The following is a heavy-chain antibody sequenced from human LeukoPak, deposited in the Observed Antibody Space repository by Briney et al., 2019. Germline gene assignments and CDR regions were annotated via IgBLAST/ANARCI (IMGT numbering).Heavy chain of an antibody. CDR2: IYYSGST. V-gene: IGHV4-59*01. D-gene: IGHD5-12*01. Sequence: SETLSLTCTVSGGSISSYYWSWIRQPPGKGLEWIGYIYYSGSTNYNPSLRSRVTVSVDTSKNQFSLKLYSVTAADTAVYYCARVGGYEYYYYYYMDVWGKGTTVTVSS. CDR3: ARVGGYEYYYYYYMDV. J-gene: IGHJ6*03. CDR1: GGSISSYY.